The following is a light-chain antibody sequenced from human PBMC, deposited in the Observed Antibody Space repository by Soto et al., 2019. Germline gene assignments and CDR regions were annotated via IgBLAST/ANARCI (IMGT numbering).Light chain of an antibody. J-gene: IGLJ3*02. CDR2: EVT. CDR3: SSYSSSSSLVV. CDR1: SSDVGGYYY. V-gene: IGLV2-14*01. Sequence: QSALTQPASVSGSPGQSITISCTGTSSDVGGYYYVSWYHQHPGKAPKLMIYEVTNRPSGVSYRFSGSKFGNTASLTISGLQAEDEADYFCSSYSSSSSLVVFGGGTKVTVL.